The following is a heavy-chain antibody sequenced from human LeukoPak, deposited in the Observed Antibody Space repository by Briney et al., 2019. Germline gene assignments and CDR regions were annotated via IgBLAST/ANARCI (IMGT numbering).Heavy chain of an antibody. CDR1: GYSFSSHW. CDR3: ASEYCSGGNCYFDY. J-gene: IGHJ4*02. D-gene: IGHD2-15*01. Sequence: GESLKISCQGSGYSFSSHWIGWVRQMPGKGLEWMGIIFPGDSDTRYSPSFQGQVTISADKSISTAYLQWSSLKASDTAIYYCASEYCSGGNCYFDYWGQGTLVTVSS. V-gene: IGHV5-51*01. CDR2: IFPGDSDT.